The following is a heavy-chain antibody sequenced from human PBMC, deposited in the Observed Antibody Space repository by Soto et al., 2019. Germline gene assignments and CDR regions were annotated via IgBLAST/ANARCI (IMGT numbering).Heavy chain of an antibody. CDR1: GYTFTSYA. Sequence: QVQLVQSGAEVKKPGASVKVSCKASGYTFTSYAMHWVRQAPGQRLEWMGWINAGNGNTKYSQKFQGRVTITRDTSASTAYMELSSLRSEDTAVYYCARVCCCSSTSCYEADAFDIWGQGTMVTVSS. V-gene: IGHV1-3*01. D-gene: IGHD2-2*01. J-gene: IGHJ3*02. CDR3: ARVCCCSSTSCYEADAFDI. CDR2: INAGNGNT.